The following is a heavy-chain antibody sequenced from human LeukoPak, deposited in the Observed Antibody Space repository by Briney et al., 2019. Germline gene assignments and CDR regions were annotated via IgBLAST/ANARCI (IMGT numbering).Heavy chain of an antibody. Sequence: SETLSLTCTVSGGXISNYYWTWIRQPPGKGLEWIAYIYYSGTTKHNPSLKSRLTISVDTSKNQFSLRLSSVTAADTAVYYCARHSSDFWSGYYTNYYGVDVWGRGTTVTVSS. CDR3: ARHSSDFWSGYYTNYYGVDV. D-gene: IGHD3-3*01. CDR2: IYYSGTT. V-gene: IGHV4-59*08. J-gene: IGHJ6*02. CDR1: GGXISNYY.